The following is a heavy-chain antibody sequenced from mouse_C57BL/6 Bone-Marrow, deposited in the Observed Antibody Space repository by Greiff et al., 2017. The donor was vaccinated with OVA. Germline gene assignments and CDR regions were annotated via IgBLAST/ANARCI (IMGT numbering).Heavy chain of an antibody. V-gene: IGHV5-4*01. D-gene: IGHD3-2*02. Sequence: EVQRVESGGGLVKPGGSLKLSCAASGFTFSSYAMSWVRQTPEKRLEWVATISDGGSYTYYPDNVKGRFTISRDNAKNNLYLQMSHLKSEDTAMYYCASLDSSGYAWFAYWGQGTRVTVSA. J-gene: IGHJ3*01. CDR1: GFTFSSYA. CDR3: ASLDSSGYAWFAY. CDR2: ISDGGSYT.